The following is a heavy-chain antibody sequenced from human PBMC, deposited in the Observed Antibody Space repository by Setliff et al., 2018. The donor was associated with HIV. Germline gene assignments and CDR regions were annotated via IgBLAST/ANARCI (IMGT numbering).Heavy chain of an antibody. CDR3: ARGFPFCSGGNCRANYFDY. D-gene: IGHD2-15*01. CDR1: AGSFSGYY. V-gene: IGHV4-34*01. Sequence: PSETLSLTCAVYAGSFSGYYWSWIRQPSGKGLEWIGEINHSGSTNYNPSLKSRVTISVDTSKNQFSLKLSSVTAADTAVYYCARGFPFCSGGNCRANYFDYWGQGTLVTVSS. CDR2: INHSGST. J-gene: IGHJ4*02.